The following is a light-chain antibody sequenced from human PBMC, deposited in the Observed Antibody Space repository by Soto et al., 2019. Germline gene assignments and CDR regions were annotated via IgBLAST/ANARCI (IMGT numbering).Light chain of an antibody. CDR3: QQYNSYSPT. J-gene: IGKJ1*01. CDR2: KAS. CDR1: QSISSW. Sequence: DIQMTQSPSTLSAFVGDRDTITCRASQSISSWLALYQQKPGKAPKLLIYKASSLESGVPSRFSGSGSETEFTLTISGLQPGDSATYYCQQYNSYSPTFGQGTKVDNK. V-gene: IGKV1-5*03.